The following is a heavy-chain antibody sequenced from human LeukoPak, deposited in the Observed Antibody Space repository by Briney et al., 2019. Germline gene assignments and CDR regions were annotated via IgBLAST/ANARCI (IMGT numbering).Heavy chain of an antibody. D-gene: IGHD3-10*01. CDR1: GGSISSYY. V-gene: IGHV4-4*07. CDR3: ARGVLLWFGESPPGWFDP. CDR2: IYTSGST. Sequence: SETLSLTCTVSGGSISSYYWSWIRQPAGKGLEWIGRIYTSGSTNYNPSLKSRVTMSVDTSKNQFSLKLSSVTAADTAVYYCARGVLLWFGESPPGWFDPWGQGTLVTVSS. J-gene: IGHJ5*02.